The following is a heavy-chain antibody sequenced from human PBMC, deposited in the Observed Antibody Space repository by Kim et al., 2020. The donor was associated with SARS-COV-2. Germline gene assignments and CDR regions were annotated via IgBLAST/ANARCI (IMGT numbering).Heavy chain of an antibody. Sequence: YADSVKGRFTIARDNSKNTLYLQMNSLRAEDTAVYYCARGGQDIVVVPAAWGQGTLVTVSS. CDR3: ARGGQDIVVVPAA. V-gene: IGHV3-30*01. D-gene: IGHD2-2*01. J-gene: IGHJ5*02.